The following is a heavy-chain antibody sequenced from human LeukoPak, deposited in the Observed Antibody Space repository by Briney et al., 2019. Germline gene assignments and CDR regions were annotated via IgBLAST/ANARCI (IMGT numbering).Heavy chain of an antibody. J-gene: IGHJ4*02. Sequence: GGSLRLSCAASGFTFSSSSISWVRQAPGKGLEWVSAVTDAVGSTHYADSVKGRFTISSDNSKNTVYLQMNSLRPEDMAVYYCAKEIFSGLLYIDYWGQGTLVTVSS. CDR2: VTDAVGST. CDR3: AKEIFSGLLYIDY. D-gene: IGHD5-12*01. CDR1: GFTFSSSS. V-gene: IGHV3-23*01.